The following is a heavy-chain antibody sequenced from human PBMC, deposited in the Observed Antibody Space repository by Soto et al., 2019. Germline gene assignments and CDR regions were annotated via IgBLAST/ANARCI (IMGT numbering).Heavy chain of an antibody. CDR3: ARDRLDDYVWGSYLPDY. Sequence: QVQLVESGGGVVQPGRSLRLSCAASGFTFSSYAMHWVRQAPGKGLEWVAVISYDGSNKYYADSVKGRFTISRDNSKNTLYLQMNSLRAEDTPVYYCARDRLDDYVWGSYLPDYWGQGTLVTVSS. V-gene: IGHV3-30-3*01. CDR2: ISYDGSNK. D-gene: IGHD3-16*02. J-gene: IGHJ4*02. CDR1: GFTFSSYA.